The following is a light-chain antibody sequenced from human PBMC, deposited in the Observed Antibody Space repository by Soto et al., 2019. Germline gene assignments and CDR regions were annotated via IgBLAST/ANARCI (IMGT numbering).Light chain of an antibody. CDR1: QNVASNY. CDR2: AAS. J-gene: IGKJ2*01. CDR3: QHYGNSPYT. Sequence: EIVLTQSPGNLYLSPGERATLSCRASQNVASNYLAWYQQKSGQAPRLLFYAASNRATGVPGRFSGSGSGTDFTLTITRLEPEDFAVYYCQHYGNSPYTFGQGTKVDIK. V-gene: IGKV3-20*01.